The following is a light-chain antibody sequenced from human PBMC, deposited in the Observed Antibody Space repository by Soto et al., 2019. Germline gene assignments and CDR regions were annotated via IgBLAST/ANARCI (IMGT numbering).Light chain of an antibody. V-gene: IGLV2-14*01. CDR2: EVT. J-gene: IGLJ3*02. CDR3: QAYDYSLTASV. Sequence: QSALTQPAPVSGSPGQSITVSCTGTSSDVGVYTHVAWYQQHPGKVPKLVIYEVTNRPSGVASRFSGSKSGTSASLAITGLQAEDEGDYYCQAYDYSLTASVFGGGTKLTVL. CDR1: SSDVGVYTH.